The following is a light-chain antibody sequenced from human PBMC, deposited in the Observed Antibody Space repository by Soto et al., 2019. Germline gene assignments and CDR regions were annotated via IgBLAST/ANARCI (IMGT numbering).Light chain of an antibody. J-gene: IGLJ1*01. CDR3: GSWDSSLSAYV. CDR1: SSNIGGNS. V-gene: IGLV1-51*01. Sequence: QSVLTQPPSVSAAPGQKVTISCSGSSSNIGGNSVSWYQRLPGTASKLLIYDDNKRPSGIPDRFSGSKSGTSATLGITGFQTGDEADYYCGSWDSSLSAYVFGTGTKVTVL. CDR2: DDN.